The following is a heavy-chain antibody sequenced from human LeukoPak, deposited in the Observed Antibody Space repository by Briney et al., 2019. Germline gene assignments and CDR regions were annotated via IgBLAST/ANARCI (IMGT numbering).Heavy chain of an antibody. CDR1: GGIVSNYY. D-gene: IGHD6-13*01. J-gene: IGHJ4*02. Sequence: GGSLRLSCAASGGIVSNYYMTWVRQAPGKGLECVSILYSGGSTYYADSVRGRFTISRDNSKNTLYLQMNSLRAEDTAVYYCTQYSTNIHYWGQGTLVTVSS. V-gene: IGHV3-66*01. CDR3: TQYSTNIHY. CDR2: LYSGGST.